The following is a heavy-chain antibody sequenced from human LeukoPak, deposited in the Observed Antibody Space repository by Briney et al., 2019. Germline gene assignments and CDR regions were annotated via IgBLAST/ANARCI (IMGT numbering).Heavy chain of an antibody. CDR3: ATEFPADY. CDR2: ISYDGSNK. J-gene: IGHJ4*02. D-gene: IGHD2-21*01. Sequence: GRSLRLSCAASGFTFSSYAMHWVRQAPGKGLEWVAVISYDGSNKYYTDSVKGRFTISRDNSKNTLYLQMNSLRAEDTAVYYCATEFPADYWGQGTLVTVSS. CDR1: GFTFSSYA. V-gene: IGHV3-30-3*01.